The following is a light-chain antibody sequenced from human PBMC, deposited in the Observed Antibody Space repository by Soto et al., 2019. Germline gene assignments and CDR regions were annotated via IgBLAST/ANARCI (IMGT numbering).Light chain of an antibody. CDR3: QQYDNYKPLT. Sequence: TQSPATLSLSPGERATLSCRASQSVSSYLAWYQQKPGKAPKLLIFDASSLESGTPSRFSGRRSGTQFTLTINGLQPDDFATYYSQQYDNYKPLTFGGGTKVDIK. CDR2: DAS. J-gene: IGKJ4*01. V-gene: IGKV1-5*01. CDR1: QSVSSY.